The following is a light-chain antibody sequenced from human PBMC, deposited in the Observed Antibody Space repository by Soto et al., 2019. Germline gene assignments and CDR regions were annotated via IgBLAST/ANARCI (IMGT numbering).Light chain of an antibody. Sequence: DIQLTQSPSSVSASVGDSLNITCRASQDIEKWLAWYQQKPGRAPKVLIYAASHLESGVPSRFSGSGSGTEFSLTISSLQTEDFATYFCHQAGTFPFTFGPGTKVDIK. CDR1: QDIEKW. J-gene: IGKJ3*01. CDR2: AAS. V-gene: IGKV1-12*01. CDR3: HQAGTFPFT.